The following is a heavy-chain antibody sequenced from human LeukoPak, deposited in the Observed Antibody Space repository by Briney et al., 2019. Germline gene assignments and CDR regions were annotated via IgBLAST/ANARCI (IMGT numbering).Heavy chain of an antibody. V-gene: IGHV3-30*18. Sequence: GGSLRLSCAASGFTFDNYGMHWVRQAPGKGLEWVAIISYDGCDKYYADSVKGRFTISRDNSKNTLYLQMNSLRAEDTAVYYCAKVRVVFNWNYAYYFDSWGQGTLVTVSS. CDR3: AKVRVVFNWNYAYYFDS. CDR1: GFTFDNYG. D-gene: IGHD1-7*01. J-gene: IGHJ4*02. CDR2: ISYDGCDK.